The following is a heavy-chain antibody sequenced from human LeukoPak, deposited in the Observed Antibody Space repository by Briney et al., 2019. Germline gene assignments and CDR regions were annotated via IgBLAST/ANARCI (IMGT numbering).Heavy chain of an antibody. CDR1: GGSISSYY. D-gene: IGHD3-22*01. J-gene: IGHJ4*02. CDR2: IFYSGTT. V-gene: IGHV4-59*12. Sequence: SETLSLTCSVSGGSISSYYGSWIRQPPGMGLEWIGYIFYSGTTNYNPSLKSRVTISVDTSKNQFSLKLSSVTAADTAVYYCARAGDSSGYCDSWGQGTLVTVSS. CDR3: ARAGDSSGYCDS.